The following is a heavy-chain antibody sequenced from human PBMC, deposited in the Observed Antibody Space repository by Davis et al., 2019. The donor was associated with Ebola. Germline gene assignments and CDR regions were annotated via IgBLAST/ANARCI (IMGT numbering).Heavy chain of an antibody. CDR2: VYASGST. V-gene: IGHV4-4*07. Sequence: PSETLSLTCTVSGGSISTYYFSWIRQPAGKGLEWIGRVYASGSTNYNPSLKSRVTMSIDTSKNQFSLKLSSVTAADTAVYYCAREAATDNWFDPWGQGTLVTVSS. CDR1: GGSISTYY. J-gene: IGHJ5*02. CDR3: AREAATDNWFDP. D-gene: IGHD2-15*01.